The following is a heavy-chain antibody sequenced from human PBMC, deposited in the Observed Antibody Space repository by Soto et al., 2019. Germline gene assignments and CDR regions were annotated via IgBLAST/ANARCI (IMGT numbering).Heavy chain of an antibody. D-gene: IGHD2-21*01. CDR2: ISGSGGST. V-gene: IGHV3-23*01. CDR1: GFTFSSYA. Sequence: GGSLRLSCAASGFTFSSYAMSWVRQAPGKGLEWVSAISGSGGSTYYADSVKGRFTISRDNSKNTLYLQMNSLRAEDTAVYYCAKGPAPTYSFRAPGGYFQHWGQGTLVTVSS. J-gene: IGHJ1*01. CDR3: AKGPAPTYSFRAPGGYFQH.